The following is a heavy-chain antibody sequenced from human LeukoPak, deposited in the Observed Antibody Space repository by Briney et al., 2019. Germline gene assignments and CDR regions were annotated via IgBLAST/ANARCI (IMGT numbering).Heavy chain of an antibody. J-gene: IGHJ4*02. CDR1: GFTFSNAW. V-gene: IGHV3-15*04. CDR2: IESKTGGRTT. D-gene: IGHD1-1*01. CDR3: TTTEGTGTTGLFDY. Sequence: PGGSLSLSCAASGFTFSNAWMSWVRQAPGKGLEWVGRIESKTGGRTTDYAAAVKGRFTISRDDSKNTLYLQMNSLKTEDTAVYYCTTTEGTGTTGLFDYWGQGTLVTVSS.